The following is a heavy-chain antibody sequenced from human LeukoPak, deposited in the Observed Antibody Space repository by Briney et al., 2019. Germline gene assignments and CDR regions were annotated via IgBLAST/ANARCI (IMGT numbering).Heavy chain of an antibody. CDR3: ARAAAAQGGDFDY. J-gene: IGHJ4*02. Sequence: SETLSLTCTVSGGSISSGGYYWIWIRQRPGQGLEWIGYIYYSGSTYYTPSLQSRVTIAVDTSKNQFSLKLSSVTAAATAVYYCARAAAAQGGDFDYWGQGTLVTVSS. CDR2: IYYSGST. CDR1: GGSISSGGYY. D-gene: IGHD6-25*01. V-gene: IGHV4-31*03.